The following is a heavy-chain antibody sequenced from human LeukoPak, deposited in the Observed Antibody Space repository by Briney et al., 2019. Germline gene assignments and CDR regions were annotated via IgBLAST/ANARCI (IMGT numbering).Heavy chain of an antibody. CDR3: ARNYYGSGSYYNSFDY. Sequence: SQTLSLTCAISGDSVSSNSAAWSWIRQSPSRGPEWLGRTHYNSKWYTDYALSVKSRITINPDTSKNQFSLQLNSVTPEDTAVYYCARNYYGSGSYYNSFDYWGQGILVTVSS. CDR1: GDSVSSNSAA. V-gene: IGHV6-1*01. J-gene: IGHJ4*02. D-gene: IGHD3-10*01. CDR2: THYNSKWYT.